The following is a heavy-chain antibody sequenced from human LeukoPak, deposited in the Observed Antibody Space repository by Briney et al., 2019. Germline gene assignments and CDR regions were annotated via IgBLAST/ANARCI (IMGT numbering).Heavy chain of an antibody. CDR3: ARVADYGGYVGGDWIDP. V-gene: IGHV4-4*07. CDR1: GGSISSYY. CDR2: IYSTGSA. J-gene: IGHJ5*02. D-gene: IGHD4-17*01. Sequence: SETLSLTCTVSGGSISSYYWSWIRQPAGKGLEWIGRIYSTGSANYNPSLKSRVTMSVDTSENQFSLKLSSVTAADTAVYYCARVADYGGYVGGDWIDPWGQGTLVTVSS.